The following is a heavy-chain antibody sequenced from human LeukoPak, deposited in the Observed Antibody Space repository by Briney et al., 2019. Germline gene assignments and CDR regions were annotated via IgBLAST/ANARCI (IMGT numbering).Heavy chain of an antibody. Sequence: SETLSLTCTVSGGSISSYCWSWIRQPAGKGLEWIGRIYTSGSTNYNPSLKSRVTMSVDTSKNQFSLKLSSVTAADTAVYYCARVKAGYSSGWYFWFDPWGQGTLVTVSS. V-gene: IGHV4-4*07. CDR2: IYTSGST. J-gene: IGHJ5*02. CDR3: ARVKAGYSSGWYFWFDP. CDR1: GGSISSYC. D-gene: IGHD6-19*01.